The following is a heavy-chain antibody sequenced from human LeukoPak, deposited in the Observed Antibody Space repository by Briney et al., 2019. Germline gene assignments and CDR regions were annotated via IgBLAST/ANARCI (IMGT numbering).Heavy chain of an antibody. V-gene: IGHV3-30*02. J-gene: IGHJ5*02. Sequence: GGSLRLSCAASGFTFRSYGMHWVRQAPGKGLEWVAYIQNDGSNEQYADSVKGRFTISRDNAKNTLYLQMNSLRAEDTAVYYCASLELIDRWGQGTLVTVSS. D-gene: IGHD1-26*01. CDR3: ASLELIDR. CDR1: GFTFRSYG. CDR2: IQNDGSNE.